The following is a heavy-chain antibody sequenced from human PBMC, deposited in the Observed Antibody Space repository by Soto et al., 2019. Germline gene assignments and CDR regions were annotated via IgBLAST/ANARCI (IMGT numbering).Heavy chain of an antibody. Sequence: QVQVQESGPGLVKPSDTLSLTCTVSGGSVSSRSYFWGWIRQSPGKGLEWIGAIYYNGSTYYNPSLKSRVPLSVDTSKNQFSLKLTSVTASDTALYFCARQRVIPGTPPNWFDPWGQGTLVTVSS. J-gene: IGHJ5*02. CDR1: GGSVSSRSYF. CDR2: IYYNGST. D-gene: IGHD2-15*01. CDR3: ARQRVIPGTPPNWFDP. V-gene: IGHV4-39*01.